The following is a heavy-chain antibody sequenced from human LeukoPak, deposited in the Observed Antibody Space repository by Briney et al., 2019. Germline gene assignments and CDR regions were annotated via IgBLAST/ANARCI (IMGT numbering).Heavy chain of an antibody. CDR1: GFTFSSYE. Sequence: GGSLRLSCAASGFTFSSYEMNWVRQAPGKGLEWVSYISSSGSIIYYADSVKGRFTISRDNAKNSLYLQMNSLRAEDTAVYYCARAATVTTLYYWGQGTLVTVSS. J-gene: IGHJ4*02. D-gene: IGHD4-17*01. CDR3: ARAATVTTLYY. CDR2: ISSSGSII. V-gene: IGHV3-48*03.